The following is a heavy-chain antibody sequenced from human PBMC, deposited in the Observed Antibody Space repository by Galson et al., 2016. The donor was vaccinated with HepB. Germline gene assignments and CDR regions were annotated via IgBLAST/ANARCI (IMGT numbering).Heavy chain of an antibody. CDR3: ARMKNYHYGMDV. J-gene: IGHJ6*02. V-gene: IGHV2-70*13. CDR2: IDWDEDK. Sequence: PALVKPTQTLTLTCTFSGFSLSTSGMCVSWIRQPPGKALEWLALIDWDEDKYYSTSLKTRPTISKDTSKNQVVLTITNMDPGDTATYYCARMKNYHYGMDVWGQGTTVTVSS. CDR1: GFSLSTSGMC.